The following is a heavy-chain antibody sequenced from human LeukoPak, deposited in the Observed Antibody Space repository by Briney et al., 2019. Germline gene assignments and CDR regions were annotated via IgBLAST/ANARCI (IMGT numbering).Heavy chain of an antibody. CDR3: ARESTTVEKNAFDI. CDR1: GFTFNTYW. CDR2: ISSDGSTT. Sequence: GGSLRLSCAASGFTFNTYWMNWVRQAPGKGLVWVSHISSDGSTTTYADSVKGRFTISRDNAKNTLYLQVNSLRAEDTAMNYCARESTTVEKNAFDIWGQGTMVTVSS. J-gene: IGHJ3*02. V-gene: IGHV3-74*01. D-gene: IGHD4-23*01.